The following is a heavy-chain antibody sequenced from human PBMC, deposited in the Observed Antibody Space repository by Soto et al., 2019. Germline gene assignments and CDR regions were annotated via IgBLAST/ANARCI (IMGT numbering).Heavy chain of an antibody. CDR3: SKDRRDPNTRTDSFDV. Sequence: GGSLRLSCKASGFTFSGHYMNWLRQAPGNGLEWLAYLTNDGGYTYYADSVRGRFTIWRDNAKDSLYLQINDLRADDTGVYYFSKDRRDPNTRTDSFDVWRQVTTVAVSS. J-gene: IGHJ6*01. D-gene: IGHD2-21*01. V-gene: IGHV3-11*01. CDR1: GFTFSGHY. CDR2: LTNDGGYT.